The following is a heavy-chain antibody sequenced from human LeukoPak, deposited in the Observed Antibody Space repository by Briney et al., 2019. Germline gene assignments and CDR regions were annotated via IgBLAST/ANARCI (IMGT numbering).Heavy chain of an antibody. Sequence: SETLSLTCTVSGGSISSYYWSWIRQPPGKGLEWIGYIYYSGSTNYNPSLKSRVTISVDTSKNQFSLKLSSVTAADTAVYYCARYDGSGSYYNPPNYFDYWGQGTLVTVSS. CDR1: GGSISSYY. CDR3: ARYDGSGSYYNPPNYFDY. D-gene: IGHD3-10*01. V-gene: IGHV4-59*12. J-gene: IGHJ4*02. CDR2: IYYSGST.